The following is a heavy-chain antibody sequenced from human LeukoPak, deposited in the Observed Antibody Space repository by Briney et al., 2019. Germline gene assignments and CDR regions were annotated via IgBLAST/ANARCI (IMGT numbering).Heavy chain of an antibody. V-gene: IGHV3-21*01. CDR2: ISSSSSYI. D-gene: IGHD3-10*01. Sequence: NPGGSLRLSCAASGFTFSSYSMNWVRQAPGKGLEWVSSISSSSSYIYYADSVKGRFTISRDNAKNSLYLQMNSLRAEDTAVYYCARDLHYYGSGSYYNPDYWGQGTLVTVSS. CDR1: GFTFSSYS. J-gene: IGHJ4*02. CDR3: ARDLHYYGSGSYYNPDY.